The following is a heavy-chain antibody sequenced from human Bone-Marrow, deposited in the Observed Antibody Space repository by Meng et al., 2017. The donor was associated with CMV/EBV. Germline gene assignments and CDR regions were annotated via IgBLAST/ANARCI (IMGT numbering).Heavy chain of an antibody. CDR1: GFTFSSYE. V-gene: IGHV3-48*03. CDR3: TRSYLGL. Sequence: GESLKISCAASGFTFSSYEMNWVRQAPGKGLEWVSYISSSGSTIYYADSVKGRFTISRDNSKNTLYLQMNSLRVEDTALYYCTRSYLGLWGQGTLVTVYS. CDR2: ISSSGSTI. J-gene: IGHJ4*02. D-gene: IGHD1-26*01.